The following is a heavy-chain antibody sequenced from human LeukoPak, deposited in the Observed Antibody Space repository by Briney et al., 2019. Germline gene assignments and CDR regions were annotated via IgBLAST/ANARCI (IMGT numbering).Heavy chain of an antibody. CDR1: GGSISSSSYY. D-gene: IGHD3-9*01. CDR3: ARVRAYYDILTGYCIDY. J-gene: IGHJ4*02. V-gene: IGHV4-39*07. Sequence: SETLSLTCTVSGGSISSSSYYWGWIPQPPGKGLEWIGSTYYSGSTYYNPSLKSRVTISVDTSKNQFSLKLSSVTAADTAVYYCARVRAYYDILTGYCIDYWGQGTLVTVSS. CDR2: TYYSGST.